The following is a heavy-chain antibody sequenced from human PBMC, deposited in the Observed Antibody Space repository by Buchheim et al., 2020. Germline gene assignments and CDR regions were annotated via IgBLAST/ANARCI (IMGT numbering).Heavy chain of an antibody. CDR1: GFTFNTYS. CDR2: IRGGSSVI. J-gene: IGHJ4*02. D-gene: IGHD6-6*01. Sequence: EVQLVESGGALVQPGGSLRLSCAASGFTFNTYSMNWVRQAPGKGLEWVSYIRGGSSVISYADSVKGRFAISRDDARHSLYLPMHSLRAEDTAVYYCTRGLQYSSDYWGQGTL. CDR3: TRGLQYSSDY. V-gene: IGHV3-48*01.